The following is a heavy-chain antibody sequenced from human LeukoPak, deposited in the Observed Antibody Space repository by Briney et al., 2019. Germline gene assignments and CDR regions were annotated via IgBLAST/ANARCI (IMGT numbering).Heavy chain of an antibody. D-gene: IGHD2-2*01. V-gene: IGHV4-30-4*08. CDR1: GGSISSGDYH. CDR3: ASSRIVVPAEGLGAFDI. J-gene: IGHJ3*02. CDR2: IYYSGST. Sequence: SETLSLTCTVSGGSISSGDYHWSWIRQPPGKGLEWIGYIYYSGSTYYNPSLKSRVTISVDTSKNQFSLKLSSVTAADTAVYYCASSRIVVPAEGLGAFDIWGQGTMVTVSS.